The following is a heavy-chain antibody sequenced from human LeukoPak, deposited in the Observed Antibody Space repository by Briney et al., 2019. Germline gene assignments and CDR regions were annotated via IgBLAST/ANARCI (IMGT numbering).Heavy chain of an antibody. CDR3: ARDLTVGYNYGVDY. CDR1: GFTFSSYA. V-gene: IGHV3-7*01. CDR2: IKQDGSDK. J-gene: IGHJ4*02. D-gene: IGHD5-18*01. Sequence: GGCLRLSCAASGFTFSSYAVSWVRQAPGKGLEWVANIKQDGSDKYYVDSVKGRFTISRDNAKNSLYLQMNSLRAEDTAVYYCARDLTVGYNYGVDYWGQGTLVTVSS.